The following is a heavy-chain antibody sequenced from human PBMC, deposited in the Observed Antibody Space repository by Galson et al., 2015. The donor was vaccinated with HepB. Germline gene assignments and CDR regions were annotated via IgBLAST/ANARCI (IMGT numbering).Heavy chain of an antibody. CDR2: ISGSGGST. V-gene: IGHV3-23*01. J-gene: IGHJ6*02. Sequence: SLRLSCAASGFTFSSYAMSWVRQAPGKGLEWVSAISGSGGSTYYADSVRGRFTISRDNSKNTLFLQMNSLRAGDTAVYYCARGTYYGMDVWGQGTPVTVSS. CDR1: GFTFSSYA. CDR3: ARGTYYGMDV.